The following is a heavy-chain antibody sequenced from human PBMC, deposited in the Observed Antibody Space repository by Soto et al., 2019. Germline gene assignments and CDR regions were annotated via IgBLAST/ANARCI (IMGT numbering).Heavy chain of an antibody. D-gene: IGHD1-1*01. Sequence: QITLKESGPTLVEPTQTLTLTCTFSGFSLSTGGVGVGWIRQPPGEALEYLALIYWDDDKRYSPSLKSRLTITKDTSKNQVVLTMTNMDPVDTATYYCAHRQGGYNWNDGDFDYWGQGTLVTVSS. J-gene: IGHJ4*02. V-gene: IGHV2-5*02. CDR3: AHRQGGYNWNDGDFDY. CDR1: GFSLSTGGVG. CDR2: IYWDDDK.